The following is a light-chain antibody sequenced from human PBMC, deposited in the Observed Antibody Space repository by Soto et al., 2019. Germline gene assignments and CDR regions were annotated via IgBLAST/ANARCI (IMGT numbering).Light chain of an antibody. CDR2: DVS. V-gene: IGLV2-14*03. CDR3: RSRPSSKTRV. CDR1: SSDLGGYNS. Sequence: QSALTQPASVSGSPGQSITISCTGTSSDLGGYNSVSWYQQRPGKAPKLIVYDVSHRPSGVSDRFSGSKSGNTASLTISGIQAEVPAEYYCRSRPSSKTRVFGGRTKVTVL. J-gene: IGLJ3*02.